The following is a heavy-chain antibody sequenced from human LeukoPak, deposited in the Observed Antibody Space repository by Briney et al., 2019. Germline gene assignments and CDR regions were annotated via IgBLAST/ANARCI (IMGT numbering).Heavy chain of an antibody. Sequence: PGGSLRLSCAASGFTLNSYTNNWVRQAPGKGLEWVSSISSSSSYIYYADSVKGRFTISRDNAKNSLYLQMNSLRAEDTAVYYCARVGIAVARHYWYFDLWGRGTLVTVSS. V-gene: IGHV3-21*01. CDR1: GFTLNSYT. CDR3: ARVGIAVARHYWYFDL. J-gene: IGHJ2*01. D-gene: IGHD6-19*01. CDR2: ISSSSSYI.